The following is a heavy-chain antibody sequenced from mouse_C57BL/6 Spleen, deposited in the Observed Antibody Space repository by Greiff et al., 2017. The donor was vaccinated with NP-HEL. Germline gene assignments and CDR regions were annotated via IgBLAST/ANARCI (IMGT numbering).Heavy chain of an antibody. CDR3: TTRPLRLYFDY. CDR2: IDPEDGDT. J-gene: IGHJ2*01. Sequence: EVQLQQSGAELVRPGASVKLSCTASGFNIKDYYMHWVKQRPEQGLEWIGRIDPEDGDTEYAPKFQGKATMTADTSSNIAYLQLSSLTSEDTAVYYCTTRPLRLYFDYWGQSTTLTVSS. CDR1: GFNIKDYY. D-gene: IGHD3-2*02. V-gene: IGHV14-1*01.